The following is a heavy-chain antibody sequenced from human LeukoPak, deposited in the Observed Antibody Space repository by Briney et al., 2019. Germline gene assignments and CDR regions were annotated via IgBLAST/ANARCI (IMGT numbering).Heavy chain of an antibody. V-gene: IGHV5-10-1*01. D-gene: IGHD5-24*01. CDR1: GYSFTNNW. CDR3: AREDGYSPIDY. Sequence: GESLKISCKGSGYSFTNNWITWVRQMPGKGLEWMGRIDPRDSYTNYSPSFQGHVTISADKSISTAYLQWSSLKASDTAMYYRAREDGYSPIDYWGQGTLVTVSS. CDR2: IDPRDSYT. J-gene: IGHJ4*02.